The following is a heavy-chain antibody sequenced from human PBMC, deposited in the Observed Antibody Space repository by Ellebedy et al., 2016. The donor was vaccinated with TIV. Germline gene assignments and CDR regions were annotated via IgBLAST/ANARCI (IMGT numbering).Heavy chain of an antibody. Sequence: AASVKVSCKTSGYIFTTYAMHWVRQAPGQSLEWMGWINLGIGDTKYSQNFQGRLTIISDASASTVYMELSSLRSGDTAVYFCARGYSYEFDYWGQGTLVTVSS. V-gene: IGHV1-3*01. J-gene: IGHJ4*02. CDR3: ARGYSYEFDY. D-gene: IGHD5-18*01. CDR1: GYIFTTYA. CDR2: INLGIGDT.